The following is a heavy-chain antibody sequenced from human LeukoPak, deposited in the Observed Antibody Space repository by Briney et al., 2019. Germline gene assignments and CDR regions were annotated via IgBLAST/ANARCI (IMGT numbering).Heavy chain of an antibody. Sequence: ASVKVSCKGSGYTFTSHAIHWVRQAPGQRLEWMGWINAGNGNTKYSKKFHDRVTITRGTSASTDYMELISLISEDTAMYYCARHLPWRYGSGRFYGMDVWGEGTTVTVSS. CDR3: ARHLPWRYGSGRFYGMDV. V-gene: IGHV1-3*01. CDR1: GYTFTSHA. J-gene: IGHJ6*04. D-gene: IGHD3-10*01. CDR2: INAGNGNT.